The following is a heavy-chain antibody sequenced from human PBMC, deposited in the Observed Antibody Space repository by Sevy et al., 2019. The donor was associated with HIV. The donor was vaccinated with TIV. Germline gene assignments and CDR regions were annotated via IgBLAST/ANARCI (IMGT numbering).Heavy chain of an antibody. CDR2: IIPILGST. J-gene: IGHJ4*02. Sequence: ASVKVSCKASGGTFRSYGISWVRQAPGQGLEWMGGIIPILGSTNNAQKFQGRVTITADESTNTAYMELNSLRSEDTAVYYCARGGGNGWYYFDYWCQETLVTVSS. D-gene: IGHD6-19*01. V-gene: IGHV1-69*13. CDR1: GGTFRSYG. CDR3: ARGGGNGWYYFDY.